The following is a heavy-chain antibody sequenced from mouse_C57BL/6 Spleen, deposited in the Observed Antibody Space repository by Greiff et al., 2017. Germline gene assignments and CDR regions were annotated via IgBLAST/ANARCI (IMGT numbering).Heavy chain of an antibody. V-gene: IGHV1-55*01. J-gene: IGHJ4*01. Sequence: VQLQQPGAELVKPGASVKMSCKASGYTFTSYWITWVKQRPGQGLEWIGDIYPGSGSTNYNEKFKSKATRTVDTSSSPAYMQLSSLTSEDSAVYYCARERRDYAMDYWGQGTSVTVSS. CDR1: GYTFTSYW. CDR3: ARERRDYAMDY. CDR2: IYPGSGST. D-gene: IGHD2-12*01.